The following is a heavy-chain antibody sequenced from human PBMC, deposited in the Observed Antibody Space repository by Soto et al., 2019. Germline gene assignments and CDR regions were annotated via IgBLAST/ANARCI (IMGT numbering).Heavy chain of an antibody. CDR1: GFTVSSYA. Sequence: EVQLLESGGGLVQPGGSLRRSCAASGFTVSSYAMSWVRQAPGKGLEWVSAISGSGGSTYYADSVKGRFTISRDNSKNTLYLQMNSLRAEDTAVYYCAKSSVVVTASADYWGQGTLVTVSS. CDR3: AKSSVVVTASADY. V-gene: IGHV3-23*01. CDR2: ISGSGGST. J-gene: IGHJ4*02. D-gene: IGHD2-21*02.